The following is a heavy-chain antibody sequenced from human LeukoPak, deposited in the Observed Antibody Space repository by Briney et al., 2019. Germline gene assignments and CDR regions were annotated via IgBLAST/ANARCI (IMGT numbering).Heavy chain of an antibody. CDR1: GGSISSNSYY. CDR2: IYYSGST. Sequence: KASETLSLTCTVSGGSISSNSYYWGWIRQPPGKGLEWIGSIYYSGSTYYNPSLKSRITISVDTSKSQFSLRLSSVTAADMAVYYCGREGIPYSPSPYYFDYWGQGNLVTVSS. D-gene: IGHD3-9*01. CDR3: GREGIPYSPSPYYFDY. V-gene: IGHV4-39*07. J-gene: IGHJ4*02.